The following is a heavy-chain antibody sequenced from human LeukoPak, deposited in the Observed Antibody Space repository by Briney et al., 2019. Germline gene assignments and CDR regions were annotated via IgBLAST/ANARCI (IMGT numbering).Heavy chain of an antibody. CDR2: LRYDGRNI. CDR1: GFTFSSYG. Sequence: GGSLRLSCAASGFTFSSYGMHWVRQAPGKGLEWVAFLRYDGRNIYYADTVKGRFTISRDNSKNTLHLQMSSLRAEDTAVYYCAELGITMIGGVWGKGTTVTISS. V-gene: IGHV3-30*02. CDR3: AELGITMIGGV. D-gene: IGHD3-10*02. J-gene: IGHJ6*04.